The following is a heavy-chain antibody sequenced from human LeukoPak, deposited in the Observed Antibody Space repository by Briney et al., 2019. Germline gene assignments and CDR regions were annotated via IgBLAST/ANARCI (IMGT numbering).Heavy chain of an antibody. Sequence: ASVKVSCKTSGYTFTDYYMHWVRQAPGQGLEWMGWINPKSGGTNFAQTFQGRVTMTRDTSISTAYMELSRLTSDDTAVYYCATVAGQGEGELLWFGEGIGYWGQGTLVTVSS. CDR3: ATVAGQGEGELLWFGEGIGY. CDR2: INPKSGGT. CDR1: GYTFTDYY. V-gene: IGHV1-2*02. D-gene: IGHD3-10*01. J-gene: IGHJ4*02.